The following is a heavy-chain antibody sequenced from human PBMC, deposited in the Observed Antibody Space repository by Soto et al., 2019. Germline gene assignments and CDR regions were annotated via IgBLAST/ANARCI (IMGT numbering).Heavy chain of an antibody. CDR1: GGSISSSSYY. Sequence: PSETLSLTCTVSGGSISSSSYYWGWIRQPPGKGLEWIGSIYYSGSTYYNPSLKSRVTISVDTSKNQFSLKLSSVTAADTAVYYCARRGPYFDYWGQGTLVTVSS. J-gene: IGHJ4*02. CDR3: ARRGPYFDY. CDR2: IYYSGST. V-gene: IGHV4-39*01.